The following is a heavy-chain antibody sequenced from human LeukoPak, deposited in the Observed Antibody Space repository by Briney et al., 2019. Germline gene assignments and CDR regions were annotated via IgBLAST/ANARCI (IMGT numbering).Heavy chain of an antibody. J-gene: IGHJ4*02. D-gene: IGHD6-19*01. CDR1: GFTVSSNY. V-gene: IGHV3-53*01. CDR3: AKDWGGVPVAGSYFES. CDR2: IYSGGST. Sequence: GGSLRLSCAASGFTVSSNYMSWVRQAPGKGLEWVSVIYSGGSTYYADSVKGRFNISRDNAIHTLFLRLDSLRDEDTGIYYCAKDWGGVPVAGSYFESWGQGTLVSVSS.